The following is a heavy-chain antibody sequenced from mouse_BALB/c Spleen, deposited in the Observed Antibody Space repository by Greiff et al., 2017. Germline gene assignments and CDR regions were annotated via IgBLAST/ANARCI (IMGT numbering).Heavy chain of an antibody. CDR3: ARDIAGYYWFFDV. D-gene: IGHD2-2*01. CDR2: IRNKANGYTT. J-gene: IGHJ1*01. Sequence: EVKLVESGGGLVQPGGSLRLSCATSGFTFTDYYMSWVRQPPGKALEWLGFIRNKANGYTTEYSASVKGRFTISRDNSQSILYLQMNTLRAEDSATYYCARDIAGYYWFFDVWGAGTTVTVSS. V-gene: IGHV7-3*02. CDR1: GFTFTDYY.